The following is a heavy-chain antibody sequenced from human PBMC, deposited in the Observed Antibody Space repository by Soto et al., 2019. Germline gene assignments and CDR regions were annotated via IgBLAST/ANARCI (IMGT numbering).Heavy chain of an antibody. D-gene: IGHD2-21*02. V-gene: IGHV4-61*08. CDR1: GGSISSGDYY. Sequence: SETLSLTCTVSGGSISSGDYYWSWIRQPPGKGLEWIDYIYYNGSTNYNPSLKSRVTISVDTSKNQFSLKLSSVTAADTAVYYCARLTDCGGDCPLFDYWGQGTLVTVSS. CDR3: ARLTDCGGDCPLFDY. J-gene: IGHJ4*02. CDR2: IYYNGST.